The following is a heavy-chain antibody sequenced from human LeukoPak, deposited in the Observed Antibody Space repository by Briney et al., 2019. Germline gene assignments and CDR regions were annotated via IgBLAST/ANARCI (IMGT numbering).Heavy chain of an antibody. J-gene: IGHJ6*02. CDR2: IYSSGST. V-gene: IGHV3-53*01. D-gene: IGHD3-22*01. CDR1: GFTVSSNY. Sequence: GGSLRLSCAASGFTVSSNYISWVRQAPGKGLEWVSVIYSSGSTYYSDSVTGRFTISRDNSKNTLYLQMNSLRAEDTAVYYCARDAMSPYYYDSSGSFRLYYYYYGMDVWGQGTTVTVSS. CDR3: ARDAMSPYYYDSSGSFRLYYYYYGMDV.